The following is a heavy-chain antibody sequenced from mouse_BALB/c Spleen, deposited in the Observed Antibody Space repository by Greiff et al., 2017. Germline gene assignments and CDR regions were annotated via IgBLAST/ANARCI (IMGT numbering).Heavy chain of an antibody. Sequence: EVMLVESGGGLVQPGGSLKLSCAASGFTFSSYGMSWVRQTPDKRLELVATINSNGGSTYYPDSVKGRFTISRDNAKNTLYLQMSSLKSEDTAMYYCARKEYGNYDYWGQGTTLTVSS. D-gene: IGHD2-10*02. CDR1: GFTFSSYG. CDR3: ARKEYGNYDY. V-gene: IGHV5-6-3*01. J-gene: IGHJ2*01. CDR2: INSNGGST.